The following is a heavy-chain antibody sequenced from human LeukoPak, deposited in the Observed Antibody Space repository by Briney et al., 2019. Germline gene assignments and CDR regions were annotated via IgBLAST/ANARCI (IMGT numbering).Heavy chain of an antibody. CDR1: GFTLSSYW. Sequence: GGSLRLSCAASGFTLSSYWMSWVRQAPGKGLEWVANIKQDGSEKYYVDSVKGRFTISRDNAKNSLYLQMNSLRAEDTAVYYCERDGFWSDHFDYWGQGTLVTVSS. CDR3: ERDGFWSDHFDY. V-gene: IGHV3-7*01. CDR2: IKQDGSEK. J-gene: IGHJ4*02. D-gene: IGHD3-3*01.